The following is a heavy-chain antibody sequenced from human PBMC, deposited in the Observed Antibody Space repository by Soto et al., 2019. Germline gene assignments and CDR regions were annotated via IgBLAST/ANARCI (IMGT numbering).Heavy chain of an antibody. V-gene: IGHV3-66*01. CDR1: GFTVSSNY. Sequence: GGSLRLSCVASGFTVSSNYMSWVRQAPGKGLEWVSVIYKGGETFYADSVKGRFTISRDNSKNTLYLQMNSLRAEDTAVYYCARDGSTRPTEYWGQGT. J-gene: IGHJ4*02. CDR3: ARDGSTRPTEY. CDR2: IYKGGET. D-gene: IGHD3-10*01.